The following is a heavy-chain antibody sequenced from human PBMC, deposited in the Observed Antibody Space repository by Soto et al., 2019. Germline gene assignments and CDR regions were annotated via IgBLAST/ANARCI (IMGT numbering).Heavy chain of an antibody. J-gene: IGHJ3*01. CDR3: AAEVTSDAFDF. CDR1: GFNFNSHA. D-gene: IGHD2-21*02. Sequence: GGSLRLSCVASGFNFNSHALNWVRQAPGKGLEWVSSISGNSGFIFYADSLKGRFTTSRDNARNSVYLHMDSLRAEDTAVYYCAAEVTSDAFDFWGQGTVVTVSS. CDR2: ISGNSGFI. V-gene: IGHV3-21*06.